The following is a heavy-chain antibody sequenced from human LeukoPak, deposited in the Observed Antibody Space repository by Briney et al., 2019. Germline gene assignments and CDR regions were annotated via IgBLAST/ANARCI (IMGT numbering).Heavy chain of an antibody. V-gene: IGHV3-9*01. J-gene: IGHJ6*02. CDR2: ISWNSGSI. CDR1: GFTFDDYA. D-gene: IGHD1-26*01. Sequence: GGSLRLSCAASGFTFDDYATHWVRQAPGKGLEWVSGISWNSGSIGYADSVKGRFTISRDNVKSFLYLQMNSLRAEDTALYYCAKDIKSGSYAFYGMDVWGQGTTVTVSS. CDR3: AKDIKSGSYAFYGMDV.